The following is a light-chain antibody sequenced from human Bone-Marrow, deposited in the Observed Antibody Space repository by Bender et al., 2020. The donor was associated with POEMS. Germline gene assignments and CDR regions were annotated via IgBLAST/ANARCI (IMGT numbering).Light chain of an antibody. CDR3: TSYTGSNTLI. V-gene: IGLV2-11*01. CDR2: EVS. CDR1: SSDVGSYDY. Sequence: QSALTQPRSVSGSPGQSVAISCTGTSSDVGSYDYVSWYQQHPGKAPKLMIHEVSYRPSGISDRFSGSRSGNTASLTISGLQAEDEADYYCTSYTGSNTLIVGGGTKVTVL. J-gene: IGLJ2*01.